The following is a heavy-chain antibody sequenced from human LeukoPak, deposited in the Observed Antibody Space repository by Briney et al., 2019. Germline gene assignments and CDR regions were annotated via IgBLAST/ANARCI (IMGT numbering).Heavy chain of an antibody. CDR2: IHSGGTT. J-gene: IGHJ6*03. CDR3: ARDSPDGYTSGHYYYYLDV. Sequence: SETLSLTCTVSGGSLSRFYWAWIPQPAGRGLEWIGRIHSGGTTHYNPPLASRLTFSLDTSQNQFSLNLNSVTAADTAVYYCARDSPDGYTSGHYYYYLDVWGKGTTVTVSS. V-gene: IGHV4-4*07. CDR1: GGSLSRFY. D-gene: IGHD5-18*01.